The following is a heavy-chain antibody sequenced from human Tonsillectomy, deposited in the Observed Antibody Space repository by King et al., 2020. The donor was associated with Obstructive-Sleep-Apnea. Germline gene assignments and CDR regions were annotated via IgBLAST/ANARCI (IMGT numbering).Heavy chain of an antibody. CDR3: ARSLAYCGGDCYSNYYYGMDV. CDR1: GGSFSGYY. V-gene: IGHV4-34*01. J-gene: IGHJ6*02. Sequence: VQLQQWGAGLLKPSETLSLTCAVYGGSFSGYYWSWIRQPPGKGLEWIGEINHSGSTNYNPSLKSRVTISVDTSKNQFSLKLSSVTAADTAVYYCARSLAYCGGDCYSNYYYGMDVWGQGTTVTVSS. CDR2: INHSGST. D-gene: IGHD2-21*02.